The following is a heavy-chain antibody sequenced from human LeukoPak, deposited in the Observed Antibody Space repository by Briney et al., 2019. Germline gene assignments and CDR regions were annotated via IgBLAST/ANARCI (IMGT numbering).Heavy chain of an antibody. Sequence: PSETLSLTCAVYGGSFSGYYWSWIRQPPGKGLEWIGEINHSGSTNYNPSLKSRVTISVDTSKNQFSLKLSSVTAADTAVYYSAGSIAARPPDYWGQGTLVTVSS. J-gene: IGHJ4*02. CDR3: AGSIAARPPDY. CDR2: INHSGST. CDR1: GGSFSGYY. V-gene: IGHV4-34*01. D-gene: IGHD6-6*01.